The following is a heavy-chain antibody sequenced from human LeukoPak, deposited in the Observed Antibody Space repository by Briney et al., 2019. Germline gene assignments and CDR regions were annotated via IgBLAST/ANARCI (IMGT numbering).Heavy chain of an antibody. D-gene: IGHD6-13*01. CDR1: GGSISSSY. V-gene: IGHV4-59*01. CDR3: ARTYGSSGLGYFDL. Sequence: PSETLSLTCTVSGGSISSSYWSWIRQPPGKGLEWIGNIYYSGSTNYNASLKSRVTISIDMSKNQFSLKLSSVTAADTAVYYCARTYGSSGLGYFDLWGRGTLVTVSS. J-gene: IGHJ2*01. CDR2: IYYSGST.